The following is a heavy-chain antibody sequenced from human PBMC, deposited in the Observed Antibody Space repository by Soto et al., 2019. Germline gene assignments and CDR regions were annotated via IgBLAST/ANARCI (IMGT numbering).Heavy chain of an antibody. J-gene: IGHJ4*02. CDR1: GFTFSSYG. V-gene: IGHV3-30*18. CDR2: ISYDGSNK. CDR3: AKDLGYSYENFDS. Sequence: GGSLRLSCAASGFTFSSYGMHWVRQAPGKGLEWVAVISYDGSNKYYADSVKGRFTISKDNSKNTLYLQMNSLRAEDTAVYYCAKDLGYSYENFDSWGQGTLVTVSS. D-gene: IGHD5-18*01.